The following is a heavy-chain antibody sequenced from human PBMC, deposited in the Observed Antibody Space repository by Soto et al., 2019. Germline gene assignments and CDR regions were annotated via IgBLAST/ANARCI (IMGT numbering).Heavy chain of an antibody. V-gene: IGHV4-39*02. CDR1: GGSFSSTSYY. J-gene: IGHJ2*01. D-gene: IGHD1-7*01. CDR3: ARNWAPVGTAQYWYFDL. Sequence: QLRLQESGPGRVKPSETLSLTCTVSGGSFSSTSYYWGWIRQSPGEGLEWIGSIYYSGSTYYNPSLKIRVTMSVDTSNTNFPLEQSSVKAADTSVYYCARNWAPVGTAQYWYFDLWYRGTLVTDSS. CDR2: IYYSGST.